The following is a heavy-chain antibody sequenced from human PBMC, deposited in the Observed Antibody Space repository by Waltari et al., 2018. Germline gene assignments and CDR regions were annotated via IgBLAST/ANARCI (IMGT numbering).Heavy chain of an antibody. CDR1: GFTFSSYA. D-gene: IGHD1-26*01. CDR2: ISYDGSNK. Sequence: QVQLVESGGGVVQPGRSLRLSCAASGFTFSSYALHWGRQAPGKGLEWVAVISYDGSNKYYADSVKGRFTISRDNSKNTLYLQMNSLRAEDTAVYYCARDPYPYSGNFFDYWGQGTLVTVSS. J-gene: IGHJ4*02. V-gene: IGHV3-30-3*01. CDR3: ARDPYPYSGNFFDY.